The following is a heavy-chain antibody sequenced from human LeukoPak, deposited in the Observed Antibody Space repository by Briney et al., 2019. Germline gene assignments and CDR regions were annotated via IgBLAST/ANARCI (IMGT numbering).Heavy chain of an antibody. CDR3: ARDVWFDP. CDR2: ISSGGSTI. CDR1: GFTFSSYA. V-gene: IGHV3-48*03. J-gene: IGHJ5*02. Sequence: GGSLRLSCAASGFTFSSYAMNWVRQPPGKGLEWVSYISSGGSTIYYADSVKGRFTVSRDNAKNSLYLQMNSLRAEDTALYYCARDVWFDPWGQGTLVTVSS.